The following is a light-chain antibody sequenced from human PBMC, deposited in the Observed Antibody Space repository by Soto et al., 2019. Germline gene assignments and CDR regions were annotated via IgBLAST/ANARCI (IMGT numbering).Light chain of an antibody. V-gene: IGKV1-33*01. J-gene: IGKJ3*01. CDR2: DAS. Sequence: DIQMTQSPSSLSASVGDRVTITCQASQDISNYLNWYQQKPGRAPELLIYDASNLETGVPSRFSGSGSGTDFTFTISSLQPEDIATYYCQQFNNLPPLFTFGPGTKVDMK. CDR1: QDISNY. CDR3: QQFNNLPPLFT.